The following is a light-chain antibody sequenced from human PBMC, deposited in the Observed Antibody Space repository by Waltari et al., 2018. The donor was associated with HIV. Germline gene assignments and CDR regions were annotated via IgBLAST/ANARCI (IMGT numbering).Light chain of an antibody. V-gene: IGKV3-20*01. J-gene: IGKJ1*01. CDR3: QQYGGSPRT. CDR2: GAS. CDR1: QSVSSSY. Sequence: EIVLTQSPGTLSLSPGARVTLSCRASQSVSSSYLAWYQQKPCQAPRLLIYGASLRATGIPDRFSGSGSGTDFTLTISRLEPEYFSVYYCQQYGGSPRTFGQGTKLGI.